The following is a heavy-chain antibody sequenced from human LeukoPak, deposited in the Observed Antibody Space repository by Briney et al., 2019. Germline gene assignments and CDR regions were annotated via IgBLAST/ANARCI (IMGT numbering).Heavy chain of an antibody. CDR3: ARTYYDFWSGSRYWYFQL. V-gene: IGHV4-59*08. J-gene: IGHJ2*01. CDR1: SGSISSYY. D-gene: IGHD3-3*01. CDR2: IYYSGST. Sequence: SETLSLTCTVSSGSISSYYWSWVRQPPGQGLEWIGYIYYSGSTNYNPSPRSRVTMSVDTYKNQFSLRLSSVTAADTAVYYCARTYYDFWSGSRYWYFQLWGRGTLVTVSS.